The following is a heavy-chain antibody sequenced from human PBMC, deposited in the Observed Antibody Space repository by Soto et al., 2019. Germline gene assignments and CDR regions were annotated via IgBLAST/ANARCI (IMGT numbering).Heavy chain of an antibody. J-gene: IGHJ4*02. CDR1: GGSFRGYF. CDR3: QGGDF. D-gene: IGHD2-15*01. CDR2: INDSGST. Sequence: QLQLQQWGAGLLKPSETLSLTCEVSGGSFRGYFWSWIRQSPDKGLEWIGEINDSGSTYYNPSFKSRLTISVDTSNSQISLRLTAVTAADSAVYFCQGGDFWGQGTRVTVSS. V-gene: IGHV4-34*01.